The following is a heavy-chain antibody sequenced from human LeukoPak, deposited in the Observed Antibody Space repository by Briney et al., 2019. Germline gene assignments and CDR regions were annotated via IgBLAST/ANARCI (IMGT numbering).Heavy chain of an antibody. CDR2: IYYSGST. J-gene: IGHJ6*03. CDR1: GGSISSYY. V-gene: IGHV4-59*01. Sequence: SETLSLTCTVSGGSISSYYWSWIRQPPGKGLEWIGYIYYSGSTNYNPSLKSRVTISVDTSKNQFSLKLSSVTAADTAVYYCARVTRSRIAAAGPPDYYCYMDVWGKGTTVTVSS. CDR3: ARVTRSRIAAAGPPDYYCYMDV. D-gene: IGHD6-13*01.